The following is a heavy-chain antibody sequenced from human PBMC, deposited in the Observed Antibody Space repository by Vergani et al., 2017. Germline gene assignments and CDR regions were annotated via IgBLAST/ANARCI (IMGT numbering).Heavy chain of an antibody. CDR2: IFYSGST. CDR1: GGSISSGGSY. V-gene: IGHV4-31*03. Sequence: QVQLQESGPGLVKPSQTLSLTCTVSGGSISSGGSYWSWIRQHPGKGLEWIGYIFYSGSTYYNPSLKTRVTISVDTSKNQFSLKLSSVTAADTVVYYCARDRVNDYGDNGSAFDIWGQGTMVTVSS. CDR3: ARDRVNDYGDNGSAFDI. J-gene: IGHJ3*02. D-gene: IGHD4-17*01.